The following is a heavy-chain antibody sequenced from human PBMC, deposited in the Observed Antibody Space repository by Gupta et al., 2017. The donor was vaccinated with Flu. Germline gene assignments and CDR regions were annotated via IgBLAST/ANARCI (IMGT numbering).Heavy chain of an antibody. Sequence: EVQLLESGGGLVQPGGSVRLACASSGFTFSSYAMSWVRQAPGKGLERVSAISGSGGSTYYADAVKGRFTISRDNSKNTLYLQMNSLRAEDTAVYYCAKELTGTSYYFDYWGQGTLVTVSS. CDR3: AKELTGTSYYFDY. CDR2: ISGSGGST. CDR1: GFTFSSYA. D-gene: IGHD1-7*01. J-gene: IGHJ4*02. V-gene: IGHV3-23*01.